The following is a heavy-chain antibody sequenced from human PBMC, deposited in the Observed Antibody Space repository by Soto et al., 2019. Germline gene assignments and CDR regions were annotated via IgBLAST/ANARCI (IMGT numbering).Heavy chain of an antibody. CDR1: GYIFTSSG. Sequence: GASVKVSCKASGYIFTSSGISWVRQAPGQGLEWMGWINVYNSNTNYAQKFQGRVTMTTDTSTSTAYMDLGSLRSDDSAVYLCARKLDGSGWYFFDSWGQGTLVTVSS. CDR3: ARKLDGSGWYFFDS. J-gene: IGHJ4*02. CDR2: INVYNSNT. V-gene: IGHV1-18*01. D-gene: IGHD6-19*01.